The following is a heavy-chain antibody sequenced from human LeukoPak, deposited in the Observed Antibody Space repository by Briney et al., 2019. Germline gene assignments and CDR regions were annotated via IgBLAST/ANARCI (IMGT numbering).Heavy chain of an antibody. CDR1: GYSFTNYW. J-gene: IGHJ5*02. CDR3: ARLRGLKNWFDP. V-gene: IGHV5-51*01. D-gene: IGHD3/OR15-3a*01. CDR2: IYPGDSDT. Sequence: LGESLKISCKGSGYSFTNYWIAWVRQMPGKGLEWMGIIYPGDSDTTYSPSFQGQVTISADKSISTAYLQWSSLKASDTAMYYCARLRGLKNWFDPWGQGTLVTVSS.